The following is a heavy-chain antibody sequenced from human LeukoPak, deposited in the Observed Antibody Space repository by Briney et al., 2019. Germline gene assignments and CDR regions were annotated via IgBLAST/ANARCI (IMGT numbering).Heavy chain of an antibody. CDR2: INPNSGGT. D-gene: IGHD1-1*01. V-gene: IGHV1-2*02. Sequence: ASVKVSCKASGYTFTGYYMHWVRQAPGQGLEWMGWINPNSGGTNYAQKFQGRVTMTRDTSISTAYMELSRLRSDDTAVYYCARRIGNEYYFDYWGQGTLVTVSS. CDR1: GYTFTGYY. J-gene: IGHJ4*02. CDR3: ARRIGNEYYFDY.